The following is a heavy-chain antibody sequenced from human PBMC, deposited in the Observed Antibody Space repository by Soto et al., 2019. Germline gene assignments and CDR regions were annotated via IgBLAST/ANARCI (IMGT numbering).Heavy chain of an antibody. CDR1: GYTFTGYY. V-gene: IGHV1-2*04. J-gene: IGHJ6*03. D-gene: IGHD6-6*01. CDR3: ARAFIAALGMDV. CDR2: INPNSGGT. Sequence: ASVKVSCKASGYTFTGYYMHWVRQAPGQGLEWMGWINPNSGGTNYAQKFQGWVTMTRDTSISTAYMELSRLRSDDTAVYYCARAFIAALGMDVWGKGTTVTVSS.